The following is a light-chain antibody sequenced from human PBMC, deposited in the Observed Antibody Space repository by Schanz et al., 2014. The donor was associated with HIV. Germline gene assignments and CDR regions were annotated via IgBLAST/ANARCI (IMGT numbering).Light chain of an antibody. J-gene: IGLJ2*01. CDR2: DVN. CDR3: SSYAGSNNVV. Sequence: QSALTQPASVSGSPGQSITISCTGTSSDIGAYNYVSWYQQYPGKAPKLMIYDVNNRPSGVPDRFSGSKSGNTASLTVSGLQAEDEADYYCSSYAGSNNVVFGGGTKLTVL. V-gene: IGLV2-8*01. CDR1: SSDIGAYNY.